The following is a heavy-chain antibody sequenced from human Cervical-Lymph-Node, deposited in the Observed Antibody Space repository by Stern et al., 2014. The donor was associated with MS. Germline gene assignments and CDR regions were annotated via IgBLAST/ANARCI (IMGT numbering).Heavy chain of an antibody. CDR2: MSNDGSKK. CDR1: GFNFSTYG. D-gene: IGHD2-2*01. J-gene: IGHJ4*02. V-gene: IGHV3-30*18. Sequence: VQLEESGGGVVQPGRSLRLSCAASGFNFSTYGMHWVRQAPGKGVEWVAIMSNDGSKKYYAASVKGRFTISRDNPKNTLYLQMNTLRPEDNAVYYCAKICSSTTSNGVDYWGQGTLVIVSS. CDR3: AKICSSTTSNGVDY.